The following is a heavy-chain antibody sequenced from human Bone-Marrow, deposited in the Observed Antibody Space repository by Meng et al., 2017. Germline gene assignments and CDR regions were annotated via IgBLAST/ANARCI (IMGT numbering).Heavy chain of an antibody. J-gene: IGHJ4*02. D-gene: IGHD3-9*01. CDR3: ARGPDYDILTGYYYRGGIDY. Sequence: SETLSLTCTVSGGSVSSGSYYWSWIRQPPGKGLEWIGYIYYSGSTYYNPSLKSRVTISVDTSKNQFSLKLSSVTAADTAVYYCARGPDYDILTGYYYRGGIDYWGQGTLVTVSS. CDR1: GGSVSSGSYY. CDR2: IYYSGST. V-gene: IGHV4-31*03.